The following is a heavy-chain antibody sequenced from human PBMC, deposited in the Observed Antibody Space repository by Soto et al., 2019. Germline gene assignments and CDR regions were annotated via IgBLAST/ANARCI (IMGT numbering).Heavy chain of an antibody. CDR2: IDETGTNT. D-gene: IGHD6-19*01. CDR3: AGRVAVAGTLAF. J-gene: IGHJ4*02. V-gene: IGHV3-23*01. CDR1: GLTFSSCA. Sequence: HPGGSLRLSCAASGLTFSSCAMSWVRQAPGKGLEWLSAIDETGTNTFYADSVKGRFTISRDNSKNTLFLQMNSLGVEDTAVYYCAGRVAVAGTLAFWGQGTLVTVSS.